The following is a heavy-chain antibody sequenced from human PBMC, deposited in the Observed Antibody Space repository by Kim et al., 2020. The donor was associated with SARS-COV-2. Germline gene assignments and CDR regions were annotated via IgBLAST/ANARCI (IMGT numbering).Heavy chain of an antibody. V-gene: IGHV3-11*01. Sequence: SVRGRFTISRDNAKHSLYLQMDSLRAEDTAVYFCARDAELYDNSDYFDFWGQGTLVTVSS. D-gene: IGHD1-1*01. CDR3: ARDAELYDNSDYFDF. J-gene: IGHJ4*02.